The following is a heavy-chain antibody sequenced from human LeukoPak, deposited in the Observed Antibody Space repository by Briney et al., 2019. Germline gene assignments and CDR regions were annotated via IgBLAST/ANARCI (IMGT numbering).Heavy chain of an antibody. CDR3: AKTRGISISGVVPLCDY. V-gene: IGHV3-33*06. CDR2: IWYDGSNK. Sequence: GGSLRLSCAASGFTFSSYGMHWVRQAPGKGLEWVAVIWYDGSNKYYADSVKGRFTISRDNSKNTLYLQMNSLRAEDTAVYYCAKTRGISISGVVPLCDYWGQGTLVTVSS. CDR1: GFTFSSYG. D-gene: IGHD3-3*01. J-gene: IGHJ4*02.